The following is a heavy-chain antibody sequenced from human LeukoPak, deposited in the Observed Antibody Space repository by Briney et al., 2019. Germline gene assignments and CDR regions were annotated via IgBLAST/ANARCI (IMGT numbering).Heavy chain of an antibody. CDR2: ISSTSSTI. CDR1: GFTFSSYS. Sequence: GGSLRLSCAASGFTFSSYSMNWVRQAPGKGLEWLSYISSTSSTIYYADSVKGRFTISRDNAQNSLYLQMNSLRAEDTAVYYCAREVKGSYWGQGTLVTVPS. J-gene: IGHJ4*02. V-gene: IGHV3-48*04. D-gene: IGHD3-10*01. CDR3: AREVKGSY.